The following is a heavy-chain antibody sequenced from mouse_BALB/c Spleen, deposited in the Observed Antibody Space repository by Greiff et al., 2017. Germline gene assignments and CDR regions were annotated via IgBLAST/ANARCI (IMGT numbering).Heavy chain of an antibody. Sequence: EVQRVESGGGLVQPGGSLRLSCATSGFTFTDYYMSWVRQPPGKALEWLGFIRNKANGYTTEYSASVKGRFTISRDNSQSILYLQMNTLFLQMTSLRSEDTAMYYCARREITTRYYYAMDYWGQGTSVTVSS. CDR3: DTAMYYCARREITTRYYYAMDY. J-gene: IGHJ4*01. V-gene: IGHV7-3*02. CDR1: GFTFTDYY. D-gene: IGHD2-4*01. CDR2: IRNKANGYTT.